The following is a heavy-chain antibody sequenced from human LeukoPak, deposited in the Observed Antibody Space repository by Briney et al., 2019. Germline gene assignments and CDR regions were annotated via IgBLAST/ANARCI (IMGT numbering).Heavy chain of an antibody. CDR2: IYTSGST. D-gene: IGHD1-26*01. CDR1: GYSISSGYY. CDR3: ARDEDNGSYYSSSWFDP. J-gene: IGHJ5*02. Sequence: SETLSLTCTVSGYSISSGYYWGWIRQPPGKGLEWIGRIYTSGSTNYNPSLKSRVTISVDTSKNQFSLKLSSVTAADTAVYYCARDEDNGSYYSSSWFDPWGQGTLVTVSS. V-gene: IGHV4-38-2*02.